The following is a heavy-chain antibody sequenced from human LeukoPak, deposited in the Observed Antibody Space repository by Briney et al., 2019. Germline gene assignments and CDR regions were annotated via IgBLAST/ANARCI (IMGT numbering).Heavy chain of an antibody. CDR1: GFSFSSHG. D-gene: IGHD2-15*01. V-gene: IGHV3-48*04. CDR3: ARRPYCSGGSCYRYYYYYMDV. J-gene: IGHJ6*03. Sequence: GGSLRLSCAGSGFSFSSHGMNWVRQAPGKGLEWVSYISSSGSTIYYADSVKGRFTISRDNAKNSLYLQMNSLRAEDTAVYYCARRPYCSGGSCYRYYYYYMDVWGKGTTVTVSS. CDR2: ISSSGSTI.